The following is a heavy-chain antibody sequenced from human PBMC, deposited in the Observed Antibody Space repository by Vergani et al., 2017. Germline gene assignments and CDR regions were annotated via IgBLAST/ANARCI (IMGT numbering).Heavy chain of an antibody. CDR1: GFTLNTYG. CDR3: STYNVGASFS. D-gene: IGHD5-24*01. J-gene: IGHJ4*02. CDR2: IRYDGSSE. V-gene: IGHV3-30*02. Sequence: QVQLVESGGGVVQPGGSLRLSCTLSGFTLNTYGIHWVRQAPGKGLEWVSFIRYDGSSEYYGDSVKGRFTISRDKSQNTVNLQMNSLRTEDTATYYCSTYNVGASFSWGPGTRVTVSS.